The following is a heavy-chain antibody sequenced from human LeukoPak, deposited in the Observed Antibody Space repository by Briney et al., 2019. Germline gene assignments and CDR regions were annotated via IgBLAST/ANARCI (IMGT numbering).Heavy chain of an antibody. V-gene: IGHV4-59*01. CDR1: GGSISNYY. CDR2: IYYSGDT. J-gene: IGHJ4*02. CDR3: VRENYSSVWYGIIDY. Sequence: QASETLSLTCTVSGGSISNYYWSWIRQPPGKGLEWIGYIYYSGDTNYNPSLKSRVTISVDTSKNQFSLKLSSVTAADTAVYYCVRENYSSVWYGIIDYWGQGTLVTVSS. D-gene: IGHD6-19*01.